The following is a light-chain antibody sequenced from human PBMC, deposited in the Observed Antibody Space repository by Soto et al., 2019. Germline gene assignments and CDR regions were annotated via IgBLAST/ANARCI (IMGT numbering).Light chain of an antibody. CDR2: KAS. J-gene: IGKJ4*01. CDR3: QQYTTFPFT. CDR1: QSLSSW. Sequence: DIQMTQSPSTLSASVGDRVTITCRASQSLSSWLAWYQEKPGKAPKLLIYKASSLESGVPSRFSGSGSETEFTLTISRLQPDDFATYYWQQYTTFPFTFGKGPQVEIK. V-gene: IGKV1-5*03.